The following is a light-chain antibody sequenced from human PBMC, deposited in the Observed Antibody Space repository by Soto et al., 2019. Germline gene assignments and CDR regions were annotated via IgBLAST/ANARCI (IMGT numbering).Light chain of an antibody. V-gene: IGKV1-5*01. CDR2: DAS. J-gene: IGKJ1*01. CDR1: QTISSW. Sequence: IHMTQSPSSLSASVCDTVTITCRASQTISSWLAWYQQKPGKAPKLLIYDASNLDSGVPSRFSGSGSGTEFSLTISNLQPDDCATYYCQQYENYWTFGQGTKVDIK. CDR3: QQYENYWT.